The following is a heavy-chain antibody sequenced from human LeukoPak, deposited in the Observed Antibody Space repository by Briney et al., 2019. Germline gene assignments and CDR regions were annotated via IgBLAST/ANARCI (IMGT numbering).Heavy chain of an antibody. CDR3: ARGDIHSGSRYDY. CDR1: GGSVSSGSYF. V-gene: IGHV4-61*01. D-gene: IGHD3-10*01. Sequence: PSETLSLTCTVSGGSVSSGSYFWSWIRQPPGRGLEWIGYIYYSGSTNYNPSLKSRVTISVDTSKNQFSLKLSSVTAADTAVYYCARGDIHSGSRYDYWGQGTLVTVSS. J-gene: IGHJ4*02. CDR2: IYYSGST.